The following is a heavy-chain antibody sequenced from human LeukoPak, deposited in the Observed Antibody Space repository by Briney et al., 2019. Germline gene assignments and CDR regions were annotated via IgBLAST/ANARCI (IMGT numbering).Heavy chain of an antibody. Sequence: GGSLRLSCAASGFTFSAYAMSWVRQAPGKGLEWVSTISGSGGSTYYADSVKGRFSVSRDNSKNTVYLQMNSLRAEDTVVYYCAKRRYGDYGDFDYWGQGTLVTVSS. CDR3: AKRRYGDYGDFDY. CDR1: GFTFSAYA. J-gene: IGHJ4*02. CDR2: ISGSGGST. V-gene: IGHV3-23*01. D-gene: IGHD4-17*01.